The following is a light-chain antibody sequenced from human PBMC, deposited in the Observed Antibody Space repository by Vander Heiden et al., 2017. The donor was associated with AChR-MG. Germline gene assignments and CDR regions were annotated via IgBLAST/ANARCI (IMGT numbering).Light chain of an antibody. Sequence: QSALTQPAPVSGSPRHSSTISCAGTSNDVGTYDVVSWYQQHPGKAPKLLIYEVHKRFSGVSHRLSGSKSGNTASLTISGLQAEDEADYYCYSYAGSDTWVFGGGTKVTGL. V-gene: IGLV2-23*02. J-gene: IGLJ3*02. CDR3: YSYAGSDTWV. CDR1: SNDVGTYDV. CDR2: EVH.